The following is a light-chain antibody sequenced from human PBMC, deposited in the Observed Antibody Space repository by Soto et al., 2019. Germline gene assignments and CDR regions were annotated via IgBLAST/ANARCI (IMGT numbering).Light chain of an antibody. CDR1: QSVSRY. Sequence: EIVLTQSPATLSLSPGKRATLSCRASQSVSRYLAWYQQKPGQAPRLLIYDASNRATGIPARFSGNGSGTDFTLTISSLEPEDFAVYYCQQYGSSRWTFGQGTKVEIK. V-gene: IGKV3-11*01. CDR3: QQYGSSRWT. CDR2: DAS. J-gene: IGKJ1*01.